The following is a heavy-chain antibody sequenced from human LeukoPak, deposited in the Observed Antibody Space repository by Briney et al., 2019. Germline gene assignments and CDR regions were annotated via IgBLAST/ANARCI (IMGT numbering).Heavy chain of an antibody. CDR2: IIPMFGTA. CDR3: ARGGDGYNLDYYYYMDV. J-gene: IGHJ6*03. D-gene: IGHD5-24*01. Sequence: GASVKVSCKASGGTFSRYAIRWERQAPGQGLEWMGGIIPMFGTADYAQKLQGRVTITADKSTSTAYMELSSLRSEDTAVYYCARGGDGYNLDYYYYMDVWGKGTTVTVSS. CDR1: GGTFSRYA. V-gene: IGHV1-69*06.